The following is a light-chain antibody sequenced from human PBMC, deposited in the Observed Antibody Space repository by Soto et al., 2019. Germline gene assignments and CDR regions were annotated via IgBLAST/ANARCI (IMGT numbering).Light chain of an antibody. Sequence: AIQLTQSPSSLSASVGDRVTITCRASQGISSALAWYQQKPGKAPKLLIYDASSLESGVPSRFSGSGSGTDFTLTIRSLQPEDFATYYCQLFHSYPHIFTGRPGTKVDIK. CDR1: QGISSA. V-gene: IGKV1-13*02. CDR2: DAS. CDR3: QLFHSYPHIFT. J-gene: IGKJ3*01.